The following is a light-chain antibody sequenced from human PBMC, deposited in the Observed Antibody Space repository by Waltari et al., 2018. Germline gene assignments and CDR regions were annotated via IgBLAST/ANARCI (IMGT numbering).Light chain of an antibody. Sequence: DIVMTQSPDSLAVSLGERVTIHCSSSQNLLYNSDNKNYLAWFQQKPGQPPKLLIYWASTRESGVPDRFSGSGSGTEFTLTISSLQAADVAVYYCQQCYSTPYTFGQGTKLEIK. CDR2: WAS. CDR3: QQCYSTPYT. J-gene: IGKJ2*01. CDR1: QNLLYNSDNKNY. V-gene: IGKV4-1*01.